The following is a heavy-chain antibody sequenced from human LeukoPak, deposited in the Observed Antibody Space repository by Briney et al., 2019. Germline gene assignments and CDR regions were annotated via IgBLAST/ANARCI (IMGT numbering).Heavy chain of an antibody. CDR3: ASRKLGNDY. CDR1: GGSVSDYY. J-gene: IGHJ4*02. CDR2: IYHTGST. Sequence: PSEPLSLTCTISGGSVSDYYWSWIRQSPGKRLEWIGYIYHTGSTSYSPSLKSRVTISADTSQNQFSLKLSSVTAADTAVYYCASRKLGNDYWGQGTLVTVSS. V-gene: IGHV4-59*02. D-gene: IGHD7-27*01.